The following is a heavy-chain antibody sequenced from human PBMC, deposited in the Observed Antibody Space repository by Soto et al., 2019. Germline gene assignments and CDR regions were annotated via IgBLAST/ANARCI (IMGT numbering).Heavy chain of an antibody. Sequence: SETLSLTCTVSGGSISSSSYYWGWIRQPPGKGLEWIGSIYYSGSTYYTPSLKSRVTISVDTSKNQFSLKLSSVTAADTAVYYCARTVFLEWLLYYFDYWGQGTLVTVSS. J-gene: IGHJ4*02. CDR1: GGSISSSSYY. CDR2: IYYSGST. V-gene: IGHV4-39*01. D-gene: IGHD3-3*01. CDR3: ARTVFLEWLLYYFDY.